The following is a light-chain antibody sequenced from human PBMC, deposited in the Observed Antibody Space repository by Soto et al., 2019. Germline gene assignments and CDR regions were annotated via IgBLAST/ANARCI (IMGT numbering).Light chain of an antibody. CDR2: HAS. V-gene: IGKV3-15*01. Sequence: EIEMTQSPATLSVSPGERATLSCRASQSVYSTLAWYQQKPGQAPSLLIYHASTRATGIPARFSGSGSGTEFTLTISSLQSEDFAVYYCQQYNKRPLTFGGGTKLEIK. J-gene: IGKJ4*01. CDR1: QSVYST. CDR3: QQYNKRPLT.